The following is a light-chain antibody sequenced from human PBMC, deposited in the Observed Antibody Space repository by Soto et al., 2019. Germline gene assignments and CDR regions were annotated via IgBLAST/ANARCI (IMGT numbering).Light chain of an antibody. J-gene: IGKJ1*01. CDR1: QSIGIS. V-gene: IGKV3-11*01. Sequence: EIVLTQSPAALSLSPGERATLSCRASQSIGISLAWYQQKPGQAPRLLIYDSSTRAPGIPARFSGSGSGAAFTLTISSLEPEDFAVYYCQHRSSWPWTFGQGTKVYIK. CDR2: DSS. CDR3: QHRSSWPWT.